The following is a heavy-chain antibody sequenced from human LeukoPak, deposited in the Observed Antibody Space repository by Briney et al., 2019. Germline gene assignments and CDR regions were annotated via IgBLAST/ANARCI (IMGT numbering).Heavy chain of an antibody. CDR1: GYSISSGYY. Sequence: PSETLSLTCAVSGYSISSGYYWCLRRQPPEKRVEWVGSIYHSGSTYYNPSLKSRVTISVDTSKNQFSLKLSPVTAADTAVYYCARTVRGATQAYYYYGMDVWGKGTTVTVSS. CDR3: ARTVRGATQAYYYYGMDV. V-gene: IGHV4-38-2*01. CDR2: IYHSGST. J-gene: IGHJ6*04. D-gene: IGHD3-10*01.